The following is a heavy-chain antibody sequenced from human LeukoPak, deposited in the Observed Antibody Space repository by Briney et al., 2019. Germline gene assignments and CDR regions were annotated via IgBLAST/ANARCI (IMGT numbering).Heavy chain of an antibody. CDR1: GFTFSSYG. Sequence: GGSLRLSCAASGFTFSSYGMHWVRQAPGKGLEWVAVISYDGSNKYYADSVKGRFTISRDNSKNTLYLQMNSLRAEDTAVYYCARDSWAVVVAARLAELDAFDIWGQGTMVTVSS. CDR2: ISYDGSNK. D-gene: IGHD2-15*01. J-gene: IGHJ3*02. CDR3: ARDSWAVVVAARLAELDAFDI. V-gene: IGHV3-30*03.